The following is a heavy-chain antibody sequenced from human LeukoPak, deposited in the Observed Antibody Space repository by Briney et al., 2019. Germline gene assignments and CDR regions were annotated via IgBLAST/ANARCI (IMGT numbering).Heavy chain of an antibody. CDR1: GYTFTSYY. D-gene: IGHD3-22*01. CDR3: ARFMIVVGIDY. Sequence: GASVKVSCKASGYTFTSYYMHWVRQAPGQGLEWMGIINPSGGSTSYAQKFQGRVTMTRDMSTSTVYMELSSLRSEDTAVYYCARFMIVVGIDYWGQGTLVTVSS. J-gene: IGHJ4*02. CDR2: INPSGGST. V-gene: IGHV1-46*01.